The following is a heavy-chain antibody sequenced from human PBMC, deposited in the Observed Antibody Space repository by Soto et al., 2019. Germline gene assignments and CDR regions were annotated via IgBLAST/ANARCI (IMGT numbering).Heavy chain of an antibody. J-gene: IGHJ6*02. D-gene: IGHD1-7*01. CDR1: GGTFSGYA. Sequence: SVKVSCKASGGTFSGYAISWVRQAPGQGLEWMGGIIPIFGTANYAQKFQGRVTITADESTSTAYMELSSLRSEDTAVYYCAGPPELTRIYYYYGMDVWGQGTTVTVSS. CDR3: AGPPELTRIYYYYGMDV. CDR2: IIPIFGTA. V-gene: IGHV1-69*01.